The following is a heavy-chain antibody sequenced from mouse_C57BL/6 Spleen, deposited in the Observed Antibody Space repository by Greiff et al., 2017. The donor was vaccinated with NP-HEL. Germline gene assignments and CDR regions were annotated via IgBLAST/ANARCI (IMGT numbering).Heavy chain of an antibody. V-gene: IGHV14-4*01. D-gene: IGHD2-2*01. CDR1: GFNIKDDY. CDR2: IDPENGDT. J-gene: IGHJ2*01. Sequence: EVQLQQSGAELVRPGASVKLSCTASGFNIKDDYMHWVKQRPEQGLEWIGWIDPENGDTEYASKFQGKATITADTTSNPAYLQLSSLTSEDTDVYYCTPNGYETDYWGQGTTLTVSS. CDR3: TPNGYETDY.